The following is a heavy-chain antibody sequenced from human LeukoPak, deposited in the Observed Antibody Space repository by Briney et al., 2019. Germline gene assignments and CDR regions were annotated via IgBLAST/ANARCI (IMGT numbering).Heavy chain of an antibody. D-gene: IGHD3-10*01. CDR2: IYHSGST. CDR1: GYSISSGYY. V-gene: IGHV4-38-2*02. CDR3: ARRSRAYYYGSGSQIDY. J-gene: IGHJ4*02. Sequence: SETLSLTCTVSGYSISSGYYWGWIRQPPGKGLEWIGSIYHSGSTYYNPSLKSRVTISVDTSKNQFSLKLSSVTAADTAVYYCARRSRAYYYGSGSQIDYWGQGTLVTVSS.